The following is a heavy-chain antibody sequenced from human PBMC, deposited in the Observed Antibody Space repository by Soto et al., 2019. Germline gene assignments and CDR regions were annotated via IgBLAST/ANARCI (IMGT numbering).Heavy chain of an antibody. CDR1: GLTISGKKY. D-gene: IGHD1-1*01. Sequence: DVQLVESGGGLIQPGESLRLSCAAFGLTISGKKYVAWVRQAPGKGLEWVSALYDVDGSFYADSVTGRFTTSSDSSKATVYLQMNDLRPDDTAVYYCATWHEREHAFDVWGQGTTVNISS. J-gene: IGHJ3*01. V-gene: IGHV3-53*01. CDR3: ATWHEREHAFDV. CDR2: LYDVDGS.